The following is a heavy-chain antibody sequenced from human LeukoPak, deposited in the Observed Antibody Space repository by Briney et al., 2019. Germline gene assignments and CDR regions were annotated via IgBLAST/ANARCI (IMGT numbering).Heavy chain of an antibody. CDR1: GGTFSSYA. V-gene: IGHV1-69*13. Sequence: SVKVSCKASGGTFSSYAISWVRQAPGQGLEWMGGIIPIFGTANYAQKFQGRVTITADESTSTAYMELSSLRSEDTAVYYCARARPELGSDAFDIWGQGTMVTVSS. D-gene: IGHD3-16*01. CDR2: IIPIFGTA. CDR3: ARARPELGSDAFDI. J-gene: IGHJ3*02.